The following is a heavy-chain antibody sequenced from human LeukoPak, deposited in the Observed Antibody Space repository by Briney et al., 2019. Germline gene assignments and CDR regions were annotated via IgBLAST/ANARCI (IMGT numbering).Heavy chain of an antibody. CDR3: ARLVEDSTGSYYYYYMDV. V-gene: IGHV4-59*01. CDR1: GFTFSSYG. Sequence: GSLRLSCAASGFTFSSYGMNWVRQAPGKGLEWIGYIYYTGSTNYNPSLKSRVTISVDTSKNQFSLRLSSVTAADTAVYYCARLVEDSTGSYYYYYMDVWGKGTTVTISS. CDR2: IYYTGST. D-gene: IGHD2-15*01. J-gene: IGHJ6*03.